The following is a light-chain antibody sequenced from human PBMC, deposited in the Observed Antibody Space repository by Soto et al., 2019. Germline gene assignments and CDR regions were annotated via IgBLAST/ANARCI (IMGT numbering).Light chain of an antibody. CDR1: QSVDND. J-gene: IGKJ1*01. Sequence: EIVMTQSPAALSVSPGDRATLSCRASQSVDNDLAWYQQKPGQPPRLLIYDASTRATGIPARFSGSQSGTEFTLTISSLLSEDFAVYSCQQYNNWPPRTFGQGTKVDIK. CDR2: DAS. CDR3: QQYNNWPPRT. V-gene: IGKV3D-15*01.